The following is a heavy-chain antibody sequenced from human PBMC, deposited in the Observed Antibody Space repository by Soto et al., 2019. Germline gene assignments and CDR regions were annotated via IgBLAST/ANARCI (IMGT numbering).Heavy chain of an antibody. D-gene: IGHD4-17*01. V-gene: IGHV3-23*01. CDR1: GFNFRSYA. CDR2: ISSTGGGT. J-gene: IGHJ4*02. CDR3: EMGGLRLGAINY. Sequence: EVQLLESGGGLVQPGGSLRLSCAASGFNFRSYAMSWVRHTPGKGLEWVTTISSTGGGTNYADSVKGRFTISRDNSRNTVYLQMSSLRVEDTALYYCEMGGLRLGAINYWGQGTLVTVSS.